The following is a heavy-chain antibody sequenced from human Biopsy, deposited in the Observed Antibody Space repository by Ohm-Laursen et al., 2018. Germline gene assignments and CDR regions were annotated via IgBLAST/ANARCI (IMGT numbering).Heavy chain of an antibody. CDR1: DKSINKYY. V-gene: IGHV4-4*07. CDR3: VRGVDYYDPYHYYALDV. D-gene: IGHD3-22*01. Sequence: SETLSLTCTVTDKSINKYYWSWLRQPVGKGLEYIGRILFSGDTNPDYNPSLKSRVTMSVDTSKNQFSLRLSSVTAADTAVYYCVRGVDYYDPYHYYALDVWGQGTTVTVSS. J-gene: IGHJ6*02. CDR2: ILFSGDT.